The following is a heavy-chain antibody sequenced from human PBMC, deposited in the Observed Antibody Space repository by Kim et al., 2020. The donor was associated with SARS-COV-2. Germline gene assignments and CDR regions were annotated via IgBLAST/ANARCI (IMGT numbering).Heavy chain of an antibody. D-gene: IGHD3-9*01. V-gene: IGHV4-59*01. CDR3: ARGGSSDYDILTGYYKGDWFDP. Sequence: SETLSLTCTVSGGSISSYYWSWIRQPPGKGLEWIGYIYYSGSTNYNPSLKSRVTISVDTSKNQFSLKLSSVTAADTAVYYCARGGSSDYDILTGYYKGDWFDPWGQGTLVTVSS. CDR2: IYYSGST. CDR1: GGSISSYY. J-gene: IGHJ5*02.